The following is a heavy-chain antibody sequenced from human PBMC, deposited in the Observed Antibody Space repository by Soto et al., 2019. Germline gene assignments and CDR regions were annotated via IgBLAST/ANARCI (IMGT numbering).Heavy chain of an antibody. CDR2: MSPKTGNT. D-gene: IGHD7-27*01. J-gene: IGHJ4*02. CDR3: AGGPHNWGFDL. CDR1: GYTFTTYD. Sequence: QVQLVQSGAEVKKPGASVKVSCKASGYTFTTYDINWVRQATGQGLEWIGWMSPKTGNTGYAQNFQGRVTLPGNPPVRPACMELSSLTSEDTAVYYSAGGPHNWGFDLWGQGTLVAVAS. V-gene: IGHV1-8*01.